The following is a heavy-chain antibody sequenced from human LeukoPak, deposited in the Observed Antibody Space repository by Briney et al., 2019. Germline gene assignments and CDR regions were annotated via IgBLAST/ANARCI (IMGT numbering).Heavy chain of an antibody. CDR2: IYPGDSDT. J-gene: IGHJ6*02. Sequence: GESLKISCKGSGYSFTSYWIGWVRQMPGKGLEWMGIIYPGDSDTRYSPSFQGQVTISADKSISTAYLQWSSLKASDTAMYYCARGYPLAAAEDYYGMDVWGQGTTVTVSS. D-gene: IGHD6-13*01. CDR1: GYSFTSYW. V-gene: IGHV5-51*01. CDR3: ARGYPLAAAEDYYGMDV.